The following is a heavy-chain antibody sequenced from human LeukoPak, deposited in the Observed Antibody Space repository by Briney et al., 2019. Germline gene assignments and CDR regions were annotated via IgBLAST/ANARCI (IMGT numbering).Heavy chain of an antibody. CDR1: GFTFSSYA. CDR3: AKASAVYCSSTSCYHSWFDP. Sequence: GGSLRLSCAASGFTFSSYAMSWVRQAPGKGLEWVSAISGSGGSTYYADSVKGRFTISRDNSKNTLYLQMNSLRAEDTAVYYCAKASAVYCSSTSCYHSWFDPWGQGTLVTVSS. CDR2: ISGSGGST. J-gene: IGHJ5*02. D-gene: IGHD2-2*01. V-gene: IGHV3-23*01.